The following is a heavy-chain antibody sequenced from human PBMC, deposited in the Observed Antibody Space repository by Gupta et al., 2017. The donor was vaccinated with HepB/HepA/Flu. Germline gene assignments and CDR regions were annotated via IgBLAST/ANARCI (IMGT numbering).Heavy chain of an antibody. J-gene: IGHJ5*02. CDR2: IYYSGST. CDR1: GGSISSYY. Sequence: QVQLQESGPGLVKPSETLSLTCTVSGGSISSYYWSWIRQPPGKGLEWIGYIYYSGSTNYNPSLKSRVTISVDTSKNQFSLKLSSVTAADTAVYYCARGDGYSYGFMGSYNWFDPWGQGTLVTVSS. V-gene: IGHV4-59*08. CDR3: ARGDGYSYGFMGSYNWFDP. D-gene: IGHD5-18*01.